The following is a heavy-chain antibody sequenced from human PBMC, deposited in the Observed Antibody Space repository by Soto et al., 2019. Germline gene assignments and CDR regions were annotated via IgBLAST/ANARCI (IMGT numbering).Heavy chain of an antibody. CDR1: GFTFDDYA. D-gene: IGHD6-13*01. Sequence: GGSLRLSCAASGFTFDDYAMHWVRQAPGKGLEWVSGISWNSGSIGYADSVKGRFTISRDNAKNSLYLQMNSLRAEDTALYYCAKVISSSWYGNWFDPWGQGTLVTVSS. CDR3: AKVISSSWYGNWFDP. V-gene: IGHV3-9*01. J-gene: IGHJ5*02. CDR2: ISWNSGSI.